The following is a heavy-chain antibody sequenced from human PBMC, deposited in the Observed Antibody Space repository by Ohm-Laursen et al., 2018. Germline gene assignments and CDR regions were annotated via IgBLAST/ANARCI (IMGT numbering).Heavy chain of an antibody. CDR2: VHSSGST. CDR1: GGSIRTYY. Sequence: GTLSLTCTVSGGSIRTYYWNCIRQPAGKGLEWIGRVHSSGSTNYNPSLKSRVTISIDTSKNQVSLNLNSVTAADTAVYYCARASVKLTMIVVGRWFDPWGQGTLVTVSS. J-gene: IGHJ5*02. D-gene: IGHD3-22*01. CDR3: ARASVKLTMIVVGRWFDP. V-gene: IGHV4-4*07.